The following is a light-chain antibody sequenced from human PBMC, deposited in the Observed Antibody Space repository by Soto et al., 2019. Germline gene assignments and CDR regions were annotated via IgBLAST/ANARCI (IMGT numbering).Light chain of an antibody. CDR3: QQYGGSIT. V-gene: IGKV3-20*01. J-gene: IGKJ5*01. CDR2: GAS. Sequence: EIVLTQSPGTLSLSPGEGATLFCRASQSVSSAYLAWYQQKPGQAPRLLIYGASSRATGIPDRFSGSGSGTDFTLTISRLEPEGCAVYYCQQYGGSITVGRGTRLEIE. CDR1: QSVSSAY.